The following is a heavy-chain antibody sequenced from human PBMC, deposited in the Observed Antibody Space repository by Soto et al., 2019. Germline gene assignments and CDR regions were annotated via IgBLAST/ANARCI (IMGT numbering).Heavy chain of an antibody. CDR2: IYYSGST. D-gene: IGHD6-19*01. CDR3: ARRIGSGWYGSFDY. V-gene: IGHV4-39*01. J-gene: IGHJ4*02. CDR1: GGSISSSSYY. Sequence: QLQLQESGPGLVKPSETLSLTCTVSGGSISSSSYYWGWIRQPPGKGLEWIGSIYYSGSTYYNPSLKSRVTISVDTSKNQFSLKLSSVTAADTAVYYCARRIGSGWYGSFDYWGQGTLVTVSS.